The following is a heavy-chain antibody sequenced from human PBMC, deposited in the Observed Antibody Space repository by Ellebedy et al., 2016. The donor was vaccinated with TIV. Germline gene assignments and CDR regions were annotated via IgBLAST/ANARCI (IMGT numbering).Heavy chain of an antibody. J-gene: IGHJ4*02. Sequence: GGSLRLXXAASGFTFSSYAMSWVRQAPGKGLEWVSAISGSGGSTYYADSVKGRFTISRDNSKNTLYLQMNSLRAEDTAVYYCAKELLVLRFTKYYFDYWGQGTLVTVSS. V-gene: IGHV3-23*01. CDR2: ISGSGGST. CDR3: AKELLVLRFTKYYFDY. D-gene: IGHD3-3*01. CDR1: GFTFSSYA.